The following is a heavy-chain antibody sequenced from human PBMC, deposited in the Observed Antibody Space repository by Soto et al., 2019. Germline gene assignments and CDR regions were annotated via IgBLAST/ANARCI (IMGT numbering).Heavy chain of an antibody. CDR3: VRQGRIVGATPWFDP. CDR1: GGSISSSNYY. V-gene: IGHV4-39*01. D-gene: IGHD1-26*01. Sequence: QLQLQESGPGLVKPSETLSLTCTVSGGSISSSNYYWGWIRQAPGKGLEWIVSVYYGGSTYYNPSLKGRVTMPVDTSKNPFSLKLSSVTAADTAVYYCVRQGRIVGATPWFDPWGQGTLVTVPS. J-gene: IGHJ5*02. CDR2: VYYGGST.